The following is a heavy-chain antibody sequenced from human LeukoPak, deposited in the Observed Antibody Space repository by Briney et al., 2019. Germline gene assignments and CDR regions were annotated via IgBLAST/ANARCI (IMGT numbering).Heavy chain of an antibody. Sequence: PGRSLRLSCAASGFTFSSYAMHWVRQAPGKGLEWVSAISGSGGSTYYADSVKGRFTISRDNSKNTLYLQMNSLRAEDTAVYYCAKRESGSYEAYYFDYWGQGTLVTVSS. CDR2: ISGSGGST. CDR1: GFTFSSYA. V-gene: IGHV3-23*01. D-gene: IGHD1-26*01. CDR3: AKRESGSYEAYYFDY. J-gene: IGHJ4*02.